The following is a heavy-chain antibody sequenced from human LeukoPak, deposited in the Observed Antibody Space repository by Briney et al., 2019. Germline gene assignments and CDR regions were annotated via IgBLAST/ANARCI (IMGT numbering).Heavy chain of an antibody. CDR1: GGSIGSYY. J-gene: IGHJ5*02. CDR2: IYYSGST. Sequence: SETLSVTCIVSGGSIGSYYWSWIRQPPGRGLEGIGYIYYSGSTNYNPSLKSRVTISVDTSRNQFSLKLSSVTAADTAVYYCARGNILLWFGELLLDWFDPWGQGTLVTVSS. V-gene: IGHV4-59*01. D-gene: IGHD3-10*01. CDR3: ARGNILLWFGELLLDWFDP.